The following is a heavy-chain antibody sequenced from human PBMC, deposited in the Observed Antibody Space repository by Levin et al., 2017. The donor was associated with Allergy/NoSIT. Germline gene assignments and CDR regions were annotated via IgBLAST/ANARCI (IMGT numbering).Heavy chain of an antibody. D-gene: IGHD1-1*01. V-gene: IGHV3-48*01. CDR2: ISSSSGTI. CDR3: ARRWNDFDY. J-gene: IGHJ4*02. Sequence: GESLRLSCAASGFTFSTYSMNWVRQAPGKGLEWVSYISSSSGTIYYADSVKGRFTISRDNPKNSLYLQMNSLRAEDTAVYYCARRWNDFDYWGQGTLVTVSS. CDR1: GFTFSTYS.